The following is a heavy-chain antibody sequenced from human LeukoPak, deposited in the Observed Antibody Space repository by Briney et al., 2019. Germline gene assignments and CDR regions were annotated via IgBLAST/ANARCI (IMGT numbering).Heavy chain of an antibody. Sequence: GGSLRLSCAASGFTFSSYWMSWVRQAPGKGLEWVANIEEDGSEQYYVDSVKGRFTISRDNAKNSLYLQMNSLRAEDTAVYYCATYQGYNYGPFDYWGQGTLVTVSS. D-gene: IGHD5-18*01. J-gene: IGHJ4*02. CDR2: IEEDGSEQ. CDR3: ATYQGYNYGPFDY. V-gene: IGHV3-7*05. CDR1: GFTFSSYW.